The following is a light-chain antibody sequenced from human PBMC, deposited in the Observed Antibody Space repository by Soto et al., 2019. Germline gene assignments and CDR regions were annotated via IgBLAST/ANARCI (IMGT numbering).Light chain of an antibody. V-gene: IGKV1-5*03. Sequence: GDRVTITCRASQSISGSLAWYQQKPGKAPKLLIYEASNLKSGVPSRFSGSGSGTEYTLTISSLQPDDSASCYCQRYKGYCTFGQGTRVEIK. CDR1: QSISGS. CDR2: EAS. J-gene: IGKJ1*01. CDR3: QRYKGYCT.